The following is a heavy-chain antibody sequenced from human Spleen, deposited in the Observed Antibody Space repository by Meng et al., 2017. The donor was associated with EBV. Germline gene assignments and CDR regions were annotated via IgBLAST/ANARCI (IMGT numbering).Heavy chain of an antibody. CDR2: IYSGGRT. Sequence: VWLVGSGGGLFQPGGSLRLSCAASGFTVSSNYMGWVRQAPGKGLEWVSVIYSGGRTYSADSVKGRFTISRDNSKNTLYLQMNSLRAEDTAVYYCARSDYNNYVDYWGQGTLVTVSS. J-gene: IGHJ4*02. CDR3: ARSDYNNYVDY. CDR1: GFTVSSNY. V-gene: IGHV3-53*01. D-gene: IGHD4-11*01.